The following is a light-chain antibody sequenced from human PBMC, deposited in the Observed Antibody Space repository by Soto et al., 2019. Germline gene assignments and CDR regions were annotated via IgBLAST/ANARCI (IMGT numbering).Light chain of an antibody. CDR1: QGIRNY. CDR2: AAS. CDR3: QKYNSAPLT. J-gene: IGKJ1*01. V-gene: IGKV1-27*01. Sequence: DIQMTQSPSSLSASVGDRVTITCRASQGIRNYLAWYQQKPGKVPKVLIYAASTLQSGVPSRFSGSGSGTDFTLTISSLQPEDVATYYCQKYNSAPLTFGQGTKVDIK.